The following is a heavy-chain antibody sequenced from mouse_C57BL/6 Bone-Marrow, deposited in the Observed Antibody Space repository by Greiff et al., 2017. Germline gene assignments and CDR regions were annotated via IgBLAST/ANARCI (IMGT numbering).Heavy chain of an antibody. V-gene: IGHV1-59*01. D-gene: IGHD2-4*01. CDR1: GYTFTSYW. CDR2: IDPSDSYT. J-gene: IGHJ3*01. CDR3: ARTYYDYEGFAY. Sequence: VQLQQPGAELVRPGTSVQLSCKASGYTFTSYWMHWVKQRPGQGLEWIGVIDPSDSYTNYNQKFKGKATLTVDPSSSPAYMQLISLTSEDSAVYYCARTYYDYEGFAYWGQGTLVTVSA.